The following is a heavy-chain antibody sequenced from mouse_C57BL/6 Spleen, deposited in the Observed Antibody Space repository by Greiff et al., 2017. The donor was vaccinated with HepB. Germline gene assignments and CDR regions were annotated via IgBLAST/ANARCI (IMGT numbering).Heavy chain of an antibody. CDR2: IYPGSGST. V-gene: IGHV1-55*01. J-gene: IGHJ3*01. D-gene: IGHD2-3*01. Sequence: QVQLQQPGAELVKPGASVKMSCKASGYTFTSYWITWVKQRPGQGLEWIGDIYPGSGSTKYNEKFKSKATLTVDTSSITAYMQLSSLTSEDASVYYCARFAYVGYAAWFAYWGQGTLVTVSA. CDR1: GYTFTSYW. CDR3: ARFAYVGYAAWFAY.